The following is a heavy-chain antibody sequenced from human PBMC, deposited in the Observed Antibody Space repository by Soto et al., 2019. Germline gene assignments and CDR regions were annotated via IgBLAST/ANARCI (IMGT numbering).Heavy chain of an antibody. J-gene: IGHJ4*02. CDR2: IYYDGST. CDR1: GASISSNSFH. CDR3: ARRVGATPPRD. D-gene: IGHD1-26*01. Sequence: QLQLQESGPGLVKPSETLSLTCTVSGASISSNSFHWGWIRQPPGKGMESIATIYYDGSTYYNPSLKSRVTITADTSKNQFSLNLTSVTAADTAMYHCARRVGATPPRDWGQGTLVIVSS. V-gene: IGHV4-39*01.